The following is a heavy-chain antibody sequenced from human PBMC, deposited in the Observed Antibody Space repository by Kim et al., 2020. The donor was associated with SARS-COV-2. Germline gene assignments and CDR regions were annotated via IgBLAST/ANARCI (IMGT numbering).Heavy chain of an antibody. J-gene: IGHJ5*02. Sequence: ASVKVSCKASGYTFTSYGISWVRQAPGQGLEWMGWISAYNGNTNYAQKLQGRVTMTTDTSMSTAYMELRSLRSDDTAVYYCARDFTIFGVVNNWFDPWGQGTLVTVSS. D-gene: IGHD3-3*01. CDR2: ISAYNGNT. CDR3: ARDFTIFGVVNNWFDP. CDR1: GYTFTSYG. V-gene: IGHV1-18*01.